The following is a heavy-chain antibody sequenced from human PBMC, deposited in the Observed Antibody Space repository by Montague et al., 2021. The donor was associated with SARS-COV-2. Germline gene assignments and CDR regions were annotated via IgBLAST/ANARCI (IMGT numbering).Heavy chain of an antibody. CDR3: AHRRPGSGSYYFDY. V-gene: IGHV2-5*02. D-gene: IGHD3-10*01. CDR2: IYWDDDR. Sequence: PALVKPTQTLTLTCTFSGFSLSTSGVGVGWIRQPPGRALEWLALIYWDDDRRYSPSLKSRLTITKDTSKNQVVLTMTNMDPVDTATYYCAHRRPGSGSYYFDYWGQGTLVTVSS. CDR1: GFSLSTSGVG. J-gene: IGHJ4*02.